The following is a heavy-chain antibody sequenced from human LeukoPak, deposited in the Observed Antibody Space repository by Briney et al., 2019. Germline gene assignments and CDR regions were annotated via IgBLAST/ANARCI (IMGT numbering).Heavy chain of an antibody. CDR1: GGCIMTYY. CDR2: ISYTGSA. Sequence: SETLSLTCTVSGGCIMTYYLSWIRQPPGKGMEWIGDISYTGSASYNPSPKSRVTISLDTSKNQFSLRLNSVTAADTAVYYCARWGGSTWYFDYWGQGTLVTVSS. CDR3: ARWGGSTWYFDY. D-gene: IGHD1-26*01. V-gene: IGHV4-59*08. J-gene: IGHJ4*02.